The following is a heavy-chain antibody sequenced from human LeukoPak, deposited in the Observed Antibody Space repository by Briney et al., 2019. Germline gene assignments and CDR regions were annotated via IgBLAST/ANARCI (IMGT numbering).Heavy chain of an antibody. CDR1: GGSFSGYY. D-gene: IGHD3-22*01. CDR3: ARVMGYYDQFDY. J-gene: IGHJ4*02. V-gene: IGHV4-34*01. Sequence: SETLSLTCAVYGGSFSGYYWSWIRQPPEKGLEWIGEINHSGSTNCNPSLKSRVTISVDTSKNQFSLKLSSVTAADTAVYYCARVMGYYDQFDYWGQGTLVTVSS. CDR2: INHSGST.